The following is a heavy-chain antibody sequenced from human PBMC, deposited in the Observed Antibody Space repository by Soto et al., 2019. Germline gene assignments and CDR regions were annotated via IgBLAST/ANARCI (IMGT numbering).Heavy chain of an antibody. J-gene: IGHJ6*02. CDR2: ISAYSGNT. V-gene: IGHV1-18*01. CDR1: GYTFTSYG. Sequence: QVQLVQSGAEVKKPGASVKVSCKASGYTFTSYGISWVRQAPGQGLEWMGWISAYSGNTNYVQKHQGRVTMTTDTSTSTAYMERRSLSSDDTAVYYCARDAPSFAAVRVGYYYGMDVWVQVATVTVSS. D-gene: IGHD6-13*01. CDR3: ARDAPSFAAVRVGYYYGMDV.